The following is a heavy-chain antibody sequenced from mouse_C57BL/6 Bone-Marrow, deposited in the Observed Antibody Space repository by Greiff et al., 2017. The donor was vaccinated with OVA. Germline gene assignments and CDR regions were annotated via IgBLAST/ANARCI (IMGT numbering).Heavy chain of an antibody. CDR1: GFNIKDDY. CDR3: TTPYWYFDV. V-gene: IGHV14-4*01. Sequence: EVKLQESGAELVRPGASVKLSCTASGFNIKDDYMHWVKQRPEQGLEWIGWIDPENGDTEYASKFQGKATITADTSSNTAYLQLSSLTSEDTAVYYCTTPYWYFDVWGTGTTVTVSS. CDR2: IDPENGDT. J-gene: IGHJ1*03.